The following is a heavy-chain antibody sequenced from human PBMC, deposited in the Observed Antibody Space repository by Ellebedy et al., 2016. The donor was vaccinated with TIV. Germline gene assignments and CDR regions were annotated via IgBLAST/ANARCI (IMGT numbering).Heavy chain of an antibody. D-gene: IGHD3-3*01. J-gene: IGHJ4*02. CDR1: GYSFTNYW. Sequence: PGGSLRLSCKGSGYSFTNYWIGWVRQMPGKGLEWMGIIYPGDSDTTYSPSFHGQVTISADKSISTAYLQWSSLKASDTAMYYCATSFTIFGVDLDYWGQGTLVTVSS. V-gene: IGHV5-51*01. CDR2: IYPGDSDT. CDR3: ATSFTIFGVDLDY.